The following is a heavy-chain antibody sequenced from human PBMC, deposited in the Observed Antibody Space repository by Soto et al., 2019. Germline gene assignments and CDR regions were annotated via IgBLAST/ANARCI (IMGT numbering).Heavy chain of an antibody. J-gene: IGHJ4*02. D-gene: IGHD3-10*01. V-gene: IGHV4-39*01. CDR3: ARLGITMVRGVPKGGYFDY. Sequence: SETLSLTCTVSGGSISSSSYYWGWIRQPPGKGLEWIGSIYYSGSTYYNPSLKSRVTISVATSKNQFSLKLSSVTAADTAVYYCARLGITMVRGVPKGGYFDYWGQGTLVTVSS. CDR2: IYYSGST. CDR1: GGSISSSSYY.